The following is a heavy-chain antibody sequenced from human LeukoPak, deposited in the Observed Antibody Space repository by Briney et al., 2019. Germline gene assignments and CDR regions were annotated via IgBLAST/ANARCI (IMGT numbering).Heavy chain of an antibody. Sequence: RGSLRLSCAASGFTFSNYGVHWVRQIPGKGLEWVALMSYDGGNKYYVDSVKGRFTISRDNSKNTLYLQMNSLRAEDTAVYFCARNANNYYYYYMDVWGKGTTVTVSS. J-gene: IGHJ6*03. CDR3: ARNANNYYYYYMDV. CDR2: MSYDGGNK. CDR1: GFTFSNYG. V-gene: IGHV3-30*04. D-gene: IGHD4/OR15-4a*01.